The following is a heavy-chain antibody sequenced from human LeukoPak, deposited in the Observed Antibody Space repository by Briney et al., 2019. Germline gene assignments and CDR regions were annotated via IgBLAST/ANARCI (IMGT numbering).Heavy chain of an antibody. J-gene: IGHJ4*02. CDR1: GYTFTSYD. CDR3: ASERWLQPIFDY. D-gene: IGHD5-24*01. V-gene: IGHV1-8*01. Sequence: ASVKVSCKASGYTFTSYDINWVRQATGQGLEWMGWMNPNSGNTGYAQKFQGRVTMTRNTSISTAYMELSSLRAEDTAVYYCASERWLQPIFDYWGQGTLVTVSS. CDR2: MNPNSGNT.